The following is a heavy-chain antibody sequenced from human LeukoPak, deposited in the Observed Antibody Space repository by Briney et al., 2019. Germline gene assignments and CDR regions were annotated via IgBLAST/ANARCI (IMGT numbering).Heavy chain of an antibody. J-gene: IGHJ4*02. V-gene: IGHV4-34*01. Sequence: PSETLSLTCAVYGGSFSGYYWSWIRQPPGKGLEWIGEINHSGSTNYNPSLKSRVTISVDTSKNQFSLKLSSVTAADTAVYYCARIAAAGTATDYWGQGTLVTVSS. CDR3: ARIAAAGTATDY. CDR2: INHSGST. CDR1: GGSFSGYY. D-gene: IGHD6-13*01.